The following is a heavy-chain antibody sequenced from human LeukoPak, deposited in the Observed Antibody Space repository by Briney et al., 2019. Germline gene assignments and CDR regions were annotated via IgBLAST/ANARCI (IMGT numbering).Heavy chain of an antibody. CDR1: GYTFTGYY. CDR3: ARPLYGSDPAFDP. D-gene: IGHD3-10*01. Sequence: GASVKVSCKASGYTFTGYYMHWVRQAPGQGLEWMGWINPNSGGTNYAQKFQGRVTMTRDTSISTAYMELSRLRSDDTAVYYCARPLYGSDPAFDPWGQGTLVTVSS. CDR2: INPNSGGT. J-gene: IGHJ5*02. V-gene: IGHV1-2*02.